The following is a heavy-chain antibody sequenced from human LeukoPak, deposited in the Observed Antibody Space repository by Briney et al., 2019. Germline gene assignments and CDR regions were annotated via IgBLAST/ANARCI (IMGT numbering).Heavy chain of an antibody. Sequence: PSETLSLTCAVYGGSFSGYYWSWIRQPPRKGREWSGEINHSGSTNSNPSPQRRGTISVDTSKNQFSLKLSSVTAADTAVYYCARVGYCSGGSCRPARDYYYYGMDVWGQGTTVTVSS. CDR2: INHSGST. J-gene: IGHJ6*02. D-gene: IGHD2-15*01. V-gene: IGHV4-34*01. CDR3: ARVGYCSGGSCRPARDYYYYGMDV. CDR1: GGSFSGYY.